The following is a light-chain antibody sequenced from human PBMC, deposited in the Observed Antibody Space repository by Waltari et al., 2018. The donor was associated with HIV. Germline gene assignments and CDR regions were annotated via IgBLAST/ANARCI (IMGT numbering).Light chain of an antibody. CDR1: QGIRTD. CDR3: LQHNSYPWT. CDR2: GAS. Sequence: DIQMTQSPSSLSASVGERVTITCRTSQGIRTDLGWYQQKPGKAPKRLIHGASTLQSGVPSIFSGCGFGAEFTLTISSLQPEDSATYYCLQHNSYPWTFGQGTKVEIK. V-gene: IGKV1-17*01. J-gene: IGKJ1*01.